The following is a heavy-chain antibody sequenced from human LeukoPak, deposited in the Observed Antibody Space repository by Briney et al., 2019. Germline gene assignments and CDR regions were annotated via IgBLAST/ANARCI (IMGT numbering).Heavy chain of an antibody. CDR2: ISSSGSTI. CDR1: GFTFSIYE. D-gene: IGHD3-9*01. V-gene: IGHV3-48*03. Sequence: PGGSLRLSCSASGFTFSIYEMNWVRQAPGKGLEWVSYISSSGSTIYYADSVKGRFTISRDNAKNSLYLQMDSLRAEDTAVYYCARDGDYDILIGFNWFDPWGQGTLVTVSS. CDR3: ARDGDYDILIGFNWFDP. J-gene: IGHJ5*02.